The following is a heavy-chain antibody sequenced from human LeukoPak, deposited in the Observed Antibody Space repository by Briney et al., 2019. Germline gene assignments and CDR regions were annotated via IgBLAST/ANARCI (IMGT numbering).Heavy chain of an antibody. CDR3: ARLFKVVPAAIHT. CDR1: GCSVSSNY. J-gene: IGHJ5*02. D-gene: IGHD2-2*01. V-gene: IGHV3-53*01. Sequence: GGSLRLSCAASGCSVSSNYMSWVRQAPGKGLEWVSVIYSGGSTYYADSVKGRFTISRDNSKNTLYLQMNSLIAEDTAVYYCARLFKVVPAAIHTWGQGTLVTVSS. CDR2: IYSGGST.